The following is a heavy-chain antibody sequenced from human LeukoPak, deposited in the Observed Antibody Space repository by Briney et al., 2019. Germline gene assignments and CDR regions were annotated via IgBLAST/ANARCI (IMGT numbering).Heavy chain of an antibody. J-gene: IGHJ5*02. CDR1: GGSISRYY. Sequence: SETLSLTCTVSGGSISRYYWSWIRQPPGKGLEWIGYIYYSGSTNYNPSLKSRVSISVDTSKNQFSLKLSSVTAADTAVYSCARGSSGWYGDWFDPWGQGTLVTVSS. CDR2: IYYSGST. CDR3: ARGSSGWYGDWFDP. D-gene: IGHD6-19*01. V-gene: IGHV4-59*12.